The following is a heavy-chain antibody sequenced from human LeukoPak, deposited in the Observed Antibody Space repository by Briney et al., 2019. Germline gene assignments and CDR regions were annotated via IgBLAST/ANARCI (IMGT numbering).Heavy chain of an antibody. CDR1: GYTFTSYG. CDR3: ARVWQQLISRRWFDP. J-gene: IGHJ5*02. D-gene: IGHD6-13*01. CDR2: ISAYNGNT. V-gene: IGHV1-18*01. Sequence: RASVKVSCKASGYTFTSYGISWVRQAPGQGLEWMGWISAYNGNTNYAQKLQGRVTMTTDTSTSTAYMELRSLRSDDTAVYYCARVWQQLISRRWFDPWGQGTLVTVSS.